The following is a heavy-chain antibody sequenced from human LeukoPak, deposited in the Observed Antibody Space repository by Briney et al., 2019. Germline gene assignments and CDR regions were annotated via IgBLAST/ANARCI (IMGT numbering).Heavy chain of an antibody. Sequence: SETLSLTCAVYGGSFSGYYWSWIRQPPGKGLERIGEINHSGSTNYNPSLKSRVTISVDTSKNQFSLKLSSVTAAETAVYYCARGNYQYYYGSGSYRYYYYMDVWGKGTTVTVSS. V-gene: IGHV4-34*01. CDR1: GGSFSGYY. CDR2: INHSGST. CDR3: ARGNYQYYYGSGSYRYYYYMDV. J-gene: IGHJ6*03. D-gene: IGHD3-10*01.